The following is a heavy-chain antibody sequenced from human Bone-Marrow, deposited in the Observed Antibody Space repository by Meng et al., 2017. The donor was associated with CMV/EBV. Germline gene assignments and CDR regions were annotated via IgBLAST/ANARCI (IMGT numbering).Heavy chain of an antibody. CDR1: GGSIRSSSYY. D-gene: IGHD1-26*01. J-gene: IGHJ4*02. CDR3: ARHPSGSFDFDY. V-gene: IGHV4-39*01. Sequence: SETLSLTCTVSGGSIRSSSYYWGWIRQPPGKGLEWIGSSYHDGNTYYKSSLKSRVTISVDTSKNQFSLKLSSVTAADTAVYYCARHPSGSFDFDYWGQGTLVTVSS. CDR2: SYHDGNT.